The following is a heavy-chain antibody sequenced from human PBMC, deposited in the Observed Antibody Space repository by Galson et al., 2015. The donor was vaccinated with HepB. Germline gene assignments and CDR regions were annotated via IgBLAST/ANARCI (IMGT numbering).Heavy chain of an antibody. CDR1: GYTFTSYG. V-gene: IGHV1-18*01. CDR2: ISAYNGNT. Sequence: QSGAEVKKPGASVKVSCKASGYTFTSYGISWVRQAPGQGLEWMGWISAYNGNTNYAQKLQGRVTMTTDTSTSTAYMELRSLRSDDTAVYYCARSSDYVGARGYYYMDVWGKGTTVTVSS. D-gene: IGHD1-26*01. J-gene: IGHJ6*03. CDR3: ARSSDYVGARGYYYMDV.